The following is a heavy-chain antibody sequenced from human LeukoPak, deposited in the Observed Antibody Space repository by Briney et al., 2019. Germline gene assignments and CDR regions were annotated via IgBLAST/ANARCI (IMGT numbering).Heavy chain of an antibody. D-gene: IGHD3-10*01. CDR3: ARDLGGSMVRGVRLRFDP. Sequence: GSSVKVSCKASGGTFSSYAISWVRQAPGQGLEWMGRMIPILGIANYAQKFQGRVTITADKSTSTAYMELSSLRSEDTAVYYCARDLGGSMVRGVRLRFDPWGQGTLVTVSS. J-gene: IGHJ5*02. CDR2: MIPILGIA. V-gene: IGHV1-69*04. CDR1: GGTFSSYA.